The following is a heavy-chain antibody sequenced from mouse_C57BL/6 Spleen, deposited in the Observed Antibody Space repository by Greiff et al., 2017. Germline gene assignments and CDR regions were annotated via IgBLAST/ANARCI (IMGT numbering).Heavy chain of an antibody. D-gene: IGHD1-1*01. Sequence: VQLQQPGAELVMPGASVKLSCKASGYTFTSYWMHWVKQRPGQGLEWIGEIDPSDSYTNYNQKFKGKSTLTVDKSSSTAYMQLSSLTSEDSAVYYCARSITTVDCWGQGTTLTVSS. CDR3: ARSITTVDC. CDR1: GYTFTSYW. CDR2: IDPSDSYT. V-gene: IGHV1-69*01. J-gene: IGHJ2*01.